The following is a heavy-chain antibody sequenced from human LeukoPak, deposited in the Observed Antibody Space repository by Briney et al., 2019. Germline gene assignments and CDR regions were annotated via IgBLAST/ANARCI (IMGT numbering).Heavy chain of an antibody. J-gene: IGHJ6*02. D-gene: IGHD3-16*01. CDR2: INHNGNVS. CDR3: ARGGGLDV. Sequence: GGSLRLSCAASGFTFCSYWMNWARQAPGKGLEWVASINHNGNVSYYVDSVKGRFTISRDNAKNSLYLQMSNLRAEDTAVYFCARGGGLDVWGQGATVTVSS. V-gene: IGHV3-7*03. CDR1: GFTFCSYW.